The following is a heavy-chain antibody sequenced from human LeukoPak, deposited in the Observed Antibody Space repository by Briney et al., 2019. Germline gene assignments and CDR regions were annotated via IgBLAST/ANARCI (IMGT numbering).Heavy chain of an antibody. Sequence: GGSLRLSCAASGFTFSTYWMHWVRQAPGKGLVWVSRINSDGSSTSYADSVKGRFTISRDNAKNTLYLQMNSLRGEDTAVYYCASSSAGPNWFDPWGQGTLVTVSS. D-gene: IGHD3-10*01. V-gene: IGHV3-74*01. CDR1: GFTFSTYW. CDR3: ASSSAGPNWFDP. J-gene: IGHJ5*02. CDR2: INSDGSST.